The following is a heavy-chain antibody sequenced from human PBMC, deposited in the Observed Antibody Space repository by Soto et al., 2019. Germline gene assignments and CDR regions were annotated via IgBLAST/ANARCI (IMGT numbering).Heavy chain of an antibody. Sequence: GGSLRLSCAASGFTFSDYWMHWVRQAPGKGLVWVSRINSDGTSINYADSVKGRFTISRDNAKNTLYLQMNSLRGEDTAVYYCARGRIAVSAFDSWGQGTLVTVSS. V-gene: IGHV3-74*01. CDR1: GFTFSDYW. CDR3: ARGRIAVSAFDS. D-gene: IGHD6-19*01. J-gene: IGHJ4*02. CDR2: INSDGTSI.